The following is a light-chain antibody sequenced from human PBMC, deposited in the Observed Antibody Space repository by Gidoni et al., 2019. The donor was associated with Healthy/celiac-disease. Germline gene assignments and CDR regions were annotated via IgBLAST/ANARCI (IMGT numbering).Light chain of an antibody. Sequence: SALTQPASVSGSPGPSITISCTGTSSDVGSYNLVSWYQQQPGKAPKLMIYEGSKRPSGVSNRFSGSKSGNTASLTISGLQAEDEADYYCCSYAGSSPVVFGGGTKLTVL. V-gene: IGLV2-23*01. CDR2: EGS. CDR3: CSYAGSSPVV. J-gene: IGLJ2*01. CDR1: SSDVGSYNL.